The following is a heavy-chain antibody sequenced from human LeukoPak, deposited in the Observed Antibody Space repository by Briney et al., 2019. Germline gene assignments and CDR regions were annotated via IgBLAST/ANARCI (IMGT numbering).Heavy chain of an antibody. CDR1: GGTFSSYA. J-gene: IGHJ4*02. CDR2: IVPNLGIA. CDR3: ARLIDIVVVPAANGSH. D-gene: IGHD2-2*01. V-gene: IGHV1-69*04. Sequence: SVKVSCKASGGTFSSYAISWVRQAPGQGLEWMGRIVPNLGIANYAQKFQGRVTITADKSTSTAYMELSSLRSEDTAVYYCARLIDIVVVPAANGSHWGQGTLVTVSS.